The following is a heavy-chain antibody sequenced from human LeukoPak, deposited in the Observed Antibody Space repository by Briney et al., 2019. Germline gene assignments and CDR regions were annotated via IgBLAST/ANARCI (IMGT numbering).Heavy chain of an antibody. CDR2: INARGDT. J-gene: IGHJ5*02. Sequence: SETLSLTCAVYGGSFNDYYWNWIRQPPGKGREWIGEINARGDTNYNPSLKSRVTISVDTSKKQFSLRLTSMIAADTALYYCARGQVPAARGYNWFDPWGQGTLVTVSS. CDR1: GGSFNDYY. D-gene: IGHD2-2*01. V-gene: IGHV4-34*01. CDR3: ARGQVPAARGYNWFDP.